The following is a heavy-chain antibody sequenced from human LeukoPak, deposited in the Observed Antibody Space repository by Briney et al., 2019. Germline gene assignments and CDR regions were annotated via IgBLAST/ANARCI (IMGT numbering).Heavy chain of an antibody. Sequence: GGSLRLSCAASGFTFSIHAMSWVRQAPGKGLEWVPGISESGSNTYYADSVKGRFTISRDNSMNTLYLQINSLRVADTAVYCAKDPLFQPWIAFDIWGQGTVVTVSS. J-gene: IGHJ3*02. CDR2: ISESGSNT. D-gene: IGHD2-2*03. CDR1: GFTFSIHA. CDR3: AKDPLFQPWIAFDI. V-gene: IGHV3-23*01.